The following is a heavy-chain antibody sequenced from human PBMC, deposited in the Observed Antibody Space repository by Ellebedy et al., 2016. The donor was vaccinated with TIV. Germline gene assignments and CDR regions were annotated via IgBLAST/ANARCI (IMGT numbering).Heavy chain of an antibody. J-gene: IGHJ4*02. CDR2: IDSGGST. Sequence: PGGSLRLSCAASGITVRSHYMSRVRQAPGKGLEWLSVIDSGGSTYYADSVKGRFTISRDNSKNTLYLQMSSLRPEDTAVYYCVKAWGDWGQGTLVTVSS. CDR1: GITVRSHY. V-gene: IGHV3-66*01. D-gene: IGHD3-16*01. CDR3: VKAWGD.